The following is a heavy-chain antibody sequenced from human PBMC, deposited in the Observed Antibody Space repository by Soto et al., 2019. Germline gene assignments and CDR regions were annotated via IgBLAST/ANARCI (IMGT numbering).Heavy chain of an antibody. Sequence: KTSETLSLTCAVYGGSFSGYYWSWIRQPPGKGLEWIGEINHSGSTNYNPSLKSRVTISVDTSKNQFSLKLSSVTAADTAVYYCERGPDTAMVRMGEDYWGQGTLVTVSS. CDR1: GGSFSGYY. D-gene: IGHD5-18*01. V-gene: IGHV4-34*01. CDR2: INHSGST. CDR3: ERGPDTAMVRMGEDY. J-gene: IGHJ4*02.